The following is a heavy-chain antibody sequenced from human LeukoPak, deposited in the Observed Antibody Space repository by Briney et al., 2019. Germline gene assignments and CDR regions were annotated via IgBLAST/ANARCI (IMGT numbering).Heavy chain of an antibody. CDR1: GFIFSNYY. Sequence: GGSLRLSRAASGFIFSNYYMGWVRQAPGKGLEWVANIQEDGSATYYVDSVKGRFTISRDNSKNTLYLQMNSLRAEDTAVYYCAKDKGRTPPYYFDYWGQGTRVTVSS. CDR3: AKDKGRTPPYYFDY. D-gene: IGHD3-10*01. CDR2: IQEDGSAT. V-gene: IGHV3-7*03. J-gene: IGHJ4*02.